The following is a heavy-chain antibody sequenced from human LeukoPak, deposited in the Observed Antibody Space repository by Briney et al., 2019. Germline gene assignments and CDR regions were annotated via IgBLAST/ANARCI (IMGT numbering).Heavy chain of an antibody. CDR2: IIPIFGTA. CDR1: GGTFSSYA. D-gene: IGHD2-2*01. V-gene: IGHV1-69*05. Sequence: ASVKVSCKASGGTFSSYAISWVRQAPGQGLGWMGGIIPIFGTANYAQKFQGRVTITTDESTSTAYMELSSLRSEDTAVYYCARGGKEYQLLNNWFDPWGQGTLVTVSS. CDR3: ARGGKEYQLLNNWFDP. J-gene: IGHJ5*02.